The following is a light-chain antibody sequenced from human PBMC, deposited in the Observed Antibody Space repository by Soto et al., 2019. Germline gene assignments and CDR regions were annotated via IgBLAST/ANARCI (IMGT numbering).Light chain of an antibody. CDR1: RSDVGTYNL. CDR3: FSYAGSNTYV. V-gene: IGLV2-23*01. CDR2: EGT. J-gene: IGLJ1*01. Sequence: QSALTQPASVSGSLGQSITISCTGTRSDVGTYNLVSWYQVHPGKAPKLMIYEGTKRPSEISDRFSGSRSGSTASLTISGLQTEDEAEYYCFSYAGSNTYVFGSGTKVTV.